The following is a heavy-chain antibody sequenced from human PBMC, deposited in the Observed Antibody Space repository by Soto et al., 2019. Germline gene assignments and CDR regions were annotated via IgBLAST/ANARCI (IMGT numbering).Heavy chain of an antibody. D-gene: IGHD5-18*01. CDR3: PRNSSHGHTAPDNWFDP. Sequence: SETLSLTCSVSGGSISSRYYWGWIRQPPGKGLEWIGSMFYGVSTYYNPSLKSRVTVSVHTSKNQFSLKLSSVTAADTAVYYCPRNSSHGHTAPDNWFDPWGQGTLVTVSS. CDR2: MFYGVST. V-gene: IGHV4-39*01. CDR1: GGSISSRYY. J-gene: IGHJ5*02.